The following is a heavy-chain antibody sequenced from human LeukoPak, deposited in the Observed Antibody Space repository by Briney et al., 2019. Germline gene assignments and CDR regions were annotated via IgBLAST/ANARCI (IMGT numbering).Heavy chain of an antibody. D-gene: IGHD6-19*01. J-gene: IGHJ4*02. Sequence: GESLKISCAASGFTFSSYAMSWVRQAPGKGLEWVSAISGSGGSTYYADSVKGRFTISRDNSKNTLYLQMNSLRAEDTAVYYCAKIAVPKSDEPFDYWGQGTLVTVSS. CDR3: AKIAVPKSDEPFDY. V-gene: IGHV3-23*01. CDR2: ISGSGGST. CDR1: GFTFSSYA.